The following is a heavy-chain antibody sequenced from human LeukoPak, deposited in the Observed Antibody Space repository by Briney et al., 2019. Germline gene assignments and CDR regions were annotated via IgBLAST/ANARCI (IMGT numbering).Heavy chain of an antibody. V-gene: IGHV3-23*01. Sequence: GGSLRLSCAASGFSFNIYAMTWVRQAPGRGLEWVSTISDRGGSTYYADSVKGRFTISRDNSKNTLYLQMNSLRAEDTAVYYCAKSSGLAYDDWGYFDYWGQGTLVTVSS. D-gene: IGHD4-17*01. CDR2: ISDRGGST. CDR3: AKSSGLAYDDWGYFDY. J-gene: IGHJ4*02. CDR1: GFSFNIYA.